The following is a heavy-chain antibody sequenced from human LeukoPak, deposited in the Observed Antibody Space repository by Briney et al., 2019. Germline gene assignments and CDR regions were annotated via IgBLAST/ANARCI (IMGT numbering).Heavy chain of an antibody. D-gene: IGHD3-10*01. CDR3: AILGITMVRGEGFDF. CDR2: VSGSGGST. J-gene: IGHJ4*02. Sequence: GGSLRLSCAASGFTFSDYYMSWIRQAPGKGLEWVSTVSGSGGSTYYADSVKGRFTISRDNSKNTLYLQMNTLRAEDTAVYYCAILGITMVRGEGFDFWGQGTLVTVSS. V-gene: IGHV3-23*01. CDR1: GFTFSDYY.